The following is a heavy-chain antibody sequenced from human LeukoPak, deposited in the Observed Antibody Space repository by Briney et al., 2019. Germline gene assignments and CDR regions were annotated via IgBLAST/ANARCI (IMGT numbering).Heavy chain of an antibody. CDR2: INHSGST. CDR3: ARGKPTTMIAVARPTAGFDP. D-gene: IGHD3-22*01. CDR1: GGSFSGYY. Sequence: SETLSLTCAVYGGSFSGYYWSWIRQPPGKGLEWIGEINHSGSTNYNPSLKSRVTISVDTSKNQFSLKLSTVTAADTAVYYCARGKPTTMIAVARPTAGFDPWGQGTLVTVSS. V-gene: IGHV4-34*01. J-gene: IGHJ5*02.